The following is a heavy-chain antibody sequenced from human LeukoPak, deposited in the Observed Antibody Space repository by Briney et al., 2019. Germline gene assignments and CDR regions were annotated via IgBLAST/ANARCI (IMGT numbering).Heavy chain of an antibody. V-gene: IGHV4-31*11. CDR2: IYYSGST. D-gene: IGHD3-22*01. Sequence: SETLSLTCAVYGGSFSGYYWSWIRQHPGKGLEWIGYIYYSGSTYYNPSLKSRVTISVDTSKNQFSLKLSSVTAADTAVYYCARGFRDYYDSSGYLDYWGQGTLVTVSS. CDR1: GGSFSGYY. CDR3: ARGFRDYYDSSGYLDY. J-gene: IGHJ4*02.